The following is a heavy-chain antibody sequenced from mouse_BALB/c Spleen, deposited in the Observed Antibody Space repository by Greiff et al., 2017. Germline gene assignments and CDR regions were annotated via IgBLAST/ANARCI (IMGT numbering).Heavy chain of an antibody. J-gene: IGHJ1*01. CDR2: IAPGSGST. Sequence: DLVKPGASVKLSCKASGYTFTSYWINWIKQRPGQGLEWIGRIAPGSGSTYYNEMFKGKATLTVDTSSSTAYIQLGSLSSEDSAVYFCARSHYGSSYNWYFDVWGAGTTVTVSS. CDR3: ARSHYGSSYNWYFDV. V-gene: IGHV1S41*01. CDR1: GYTFTSYW. D-gene: IGHD1-1*01.